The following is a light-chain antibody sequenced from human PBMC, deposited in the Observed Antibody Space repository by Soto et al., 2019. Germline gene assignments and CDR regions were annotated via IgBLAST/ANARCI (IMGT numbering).Light chain of an antibody. Sequence: DIQMTQSPSSLSASVGDRVSITCRANQTIRNFLQWYQQKPGKVPKFLIYAASSLVDGVPSRFSGSGSGADFTLTISSLQPEDFATYYCQQSYSITYTFGQGTKLDIK. CDR1: QTIRNF. CDR3: QQSYSITYT. J-gene: IGKJ2*01. CDR2: AAS. V-gene: IGKV1-39*01.